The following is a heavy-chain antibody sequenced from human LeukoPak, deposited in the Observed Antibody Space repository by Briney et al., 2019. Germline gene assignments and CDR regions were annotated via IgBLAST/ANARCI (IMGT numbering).Heavy chain of an antibody. Sequence: SETLSLTCAVSGYSISSGYYWGWIRQPPGKGLEWIGSIYHSGSTYYNPSLKSRVTISVDTSKNQFSLKLSSVTAADTVVYYCARIYSGKGEIDYWGQGTLVTVSS. CDR1: GYSISSGYY. D-gene: IGHD1-26*01. CDR2: IYHSGST. J-gene: IGHJ4*02. V-gene: IGHV4-38-2*01. CDR3: ARIYSGKGEIDY.